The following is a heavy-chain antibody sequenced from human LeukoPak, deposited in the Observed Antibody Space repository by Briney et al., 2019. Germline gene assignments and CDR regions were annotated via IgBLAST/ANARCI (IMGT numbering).Heavy chain of an antibody. Sequence: SETLSLTCTVSGGSFSSYYWSWIRQPPGKGLEWIGYIYYSGSTNYDPSLKSRVTISVDTSKNQFSLKLSSVTAADTAVYYCARDPGYSSGWYDAFDIWGQGTMVTVSS. J-gene: IGHJ3*02. CDR2: IYYSGST. CDR3: ARDPGYSSGWYDAFDI. D-gene: IGHD6-19*01. CDR1: GGSFSSYY. V-gene: IGHV4-59*01.